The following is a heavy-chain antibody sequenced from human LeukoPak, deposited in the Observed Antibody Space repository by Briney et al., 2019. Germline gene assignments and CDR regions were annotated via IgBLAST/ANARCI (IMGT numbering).Heavy chain of an antibody. J-gene: IGHJ3*02. D-gene: IGHD3-10*01. CDR1: GYTFTGYY. Sequence: ASVKVSCKASGYTFTGYYMHWVRQAPGQGLEWMGWINPNSGGTNYAQKFQGRVTMTRDTSISTAYMELSRLRSDDTAVYYCARVWEGERVLWFGEYPAAFDIWGQGTMVTVSS. V-gene: IGHV1-2*02. CDR3: ARVWEGERVLWFGEYPAAFDI. CDR2: INPNSGGT.